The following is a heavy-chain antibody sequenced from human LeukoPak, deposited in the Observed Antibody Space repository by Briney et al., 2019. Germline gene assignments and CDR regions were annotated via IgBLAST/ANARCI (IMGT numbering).Heavy chain of an antibody. J-gene: IGHJ4*02. Sequence: SVKVSCKASGGTFSSYAISWVRQAPGQGLERMGGIIPIFGTANYAQKFQGRVTITADESTSTAYMELSSLRSEDTAVYYCAREAGYSSSWFDYWGQGTLVTVSS. CDR2: IIPIFGTA. CDR3: AREAGYSSSWFDY. V-gene: IGHV1-69*01. D-gene: IGHD6-13*01. CDR1: GGTFSSYA.